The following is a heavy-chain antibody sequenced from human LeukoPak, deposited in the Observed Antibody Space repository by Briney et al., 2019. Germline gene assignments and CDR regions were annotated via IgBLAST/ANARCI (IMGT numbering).Heavy chain of an antibody. D-gene: IGHD3-3*01. CDR2: IYTSGST. V-gene: IGHV4-4*09. CDR1: GGSISSYY. CDR3: ARSVATYYDFWSGYYTEYYFDY. Sequence: SETLSLTCTVSGGSISSYYWSWIRQPPGKGLEWIGYIYTSGSTNYNPSLKSRVTISVDTSKNQFSLKLSSVTAADTAVYYCARSVATYYDFWSGYYTEYYFDYWGQGTLVTVSS. J-gene: IGHJ4*02.